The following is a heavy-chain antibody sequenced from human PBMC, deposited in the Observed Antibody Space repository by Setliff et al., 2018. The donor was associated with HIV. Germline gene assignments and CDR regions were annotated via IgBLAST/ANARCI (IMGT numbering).Heavy chain of an antibody. CDR2: ITHSGTA. D-gene: IGHD2-21*01. J-gene: IGHJ4*02. CDR1: GGSLSSSY. CDR3: AGLSDFLDY. V-gene: IGHV4-34*01. Sequence: PSETLSLTCAVYGGSLSSSYWTWIRQAPGKGLEWIGEITHSGTANYNPSLKSRVTMSLDRSKRQFPLKLTSLTAADTAVYYCAGLSDFLDYWGLGNLVTVSS.